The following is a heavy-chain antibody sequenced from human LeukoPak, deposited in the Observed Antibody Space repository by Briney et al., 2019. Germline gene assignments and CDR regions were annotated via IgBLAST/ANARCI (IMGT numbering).Heavy chain of an antibody. CDR2: ISYDGSNK. CDR3: ARGTTVVWKPPFDP. V-gene: IGHV3-30*03. D-gene: IGHD4-23*01. Sequence: GGSLRLSCAASGFSFSSYAIHWVRQAPGKGLEWVALISYDGSNKYYVDSVKGRFAISRDNSKNTLYLQMNSLRAEDTAVYYCARGTTVVWKPPFDPWGQGTLVTVSS. CDR1: GFSFSSYA. J-gene: IGHJ5*02.